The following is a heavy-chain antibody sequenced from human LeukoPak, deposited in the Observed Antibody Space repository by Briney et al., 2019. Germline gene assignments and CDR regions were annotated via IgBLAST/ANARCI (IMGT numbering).Heavy chain of an antibody. D-gene: IGHD2-2*01. CDR1: GFTVSSNY. CDR2: IYSGGST. V-gene: IGHV3-53*01. CDR3: ARDLVVPATDAFDI. Sequence: GGSLRLSCAASGFTVSSNYMTWVRQAPGKGLEWVSVIYSGGSTFYADSVKGRFTISRDNSKNTVFLQMNSLRAEDTAVYYCARDLVVPATDAFDIWGQGTMVTVSS. J-gene: IGHJ3*02.